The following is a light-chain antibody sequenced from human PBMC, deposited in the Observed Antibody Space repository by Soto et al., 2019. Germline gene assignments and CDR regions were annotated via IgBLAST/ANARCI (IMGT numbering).Light chain of an antibody. J-gene: IGKJ2*01. CDR1: QSIASH. CDR2: AAS. Sequence: DIQMTQFPSSLSASVGDRVTISCRASQSIASHLNWYQHKPGKAPKLLIYAASSLQSGVPSRFSGSGSGTDFTLTISSLQPEDSATYYCQQSYSTPAFGQGTKLEIK. CDR3: QQSYSTPA. V-gene: IGKV1-39*01.